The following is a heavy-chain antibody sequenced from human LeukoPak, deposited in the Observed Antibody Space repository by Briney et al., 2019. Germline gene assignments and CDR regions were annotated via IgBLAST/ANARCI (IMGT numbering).Heavy chain of an antibody. CDR2: ISSSSSYM. Sequence: GGSLRLSCAASGFTFSTYAMTWVRQAPGKGLEWVSFISSSSSYMYYADSVKGRFTISRDNTKKSLYLQMNSLRAEDTAVYYCARDFSGYDYNFDYWGQGTLVTVSS. CDR1: GFTFSTYA. J-gene: IGHJ4*02. V-gene: IGHV3-21*01. D-gene: IGHD5-12*01. CDR3: ARDFSGYDYNFDY.